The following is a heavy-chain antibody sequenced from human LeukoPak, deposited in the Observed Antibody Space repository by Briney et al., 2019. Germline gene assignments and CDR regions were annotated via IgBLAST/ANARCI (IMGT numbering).Heavy chain of an antibody. CDR3: ARYSGSYYYPPAWDL. CDR2: IYSGGGT. D-gene: IGHD1-26*01. CDR1: GFTVSNNY. Sequence: GGSLRLSCAASGFTVSNNYMSWVRQAPGKGLEWVSVIYSGGGTNSADSVKGRFTISRDNSKNTLYLQMDSLRADDAAVYYCARYSGSYYYPPAWDLWGQGTLVTVSS. V-gene: IGHV3-53*01. J-gene: IGHJ4*02.